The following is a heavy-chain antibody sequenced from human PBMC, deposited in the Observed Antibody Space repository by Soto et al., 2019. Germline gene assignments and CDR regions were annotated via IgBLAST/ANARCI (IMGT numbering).Heavy chain of an antibody. CDR3: ARVRTSITRTTRPYYYYGMDV. V-gene: IGHV4-59*01. CDR2: IYYSGST. D-gene: IGHD1-7*01. Sequence: SETLSLTCTVSGGSISSYYWSWIRQPPGKGLEWIGYIYYSGSTNYNPSLKSRVTVSVDTSKNQFSLKLSSVTAADTAVYYCARVRTSITRTTRPYYYYGMDVWGQGTTVTVSS. J-gene: IGHJ6*02. CDR1: GGSISSYY.